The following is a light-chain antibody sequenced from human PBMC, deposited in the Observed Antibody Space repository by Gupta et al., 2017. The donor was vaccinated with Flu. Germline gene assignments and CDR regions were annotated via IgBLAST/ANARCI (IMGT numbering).Light chain of an antibody. CDR1: KLGDKY. V-gene: IGLV3-1*01. Sequence: PGKTASITCSGDKLGDKYACWYQQKPGQSPVLVIYQDSKRPSGIPERFSGSNSGNTATLTISGTQAMDEADYYCQAWDSSTAVVFGGGTKLTVL. CDR2: QDS. J-gene: IGLJ2*01. CDR3: QAWDSSTAVV.